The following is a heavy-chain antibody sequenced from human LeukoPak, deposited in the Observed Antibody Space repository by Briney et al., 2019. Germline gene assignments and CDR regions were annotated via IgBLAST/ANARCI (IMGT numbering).Heavy chain of an antibody. CDR2: IYSGGST. CDR1: GFTFSSYW. D-gene: IGHD5-12*01. CDR3: ARDPRGYERAFDI. Sequence: PGGSLRLSCAGSGFTFSSYWMSWVRQAPGKGLEWVSVIYSGGSTYYADSVKGRFTISRDNSKNTLYLQMNSLRAEDTAVYYCARDPRGYERAFDIWGQGTMVTVSS. V-gene: IGHV3-53*01. J-gene: IGHJ3*02.